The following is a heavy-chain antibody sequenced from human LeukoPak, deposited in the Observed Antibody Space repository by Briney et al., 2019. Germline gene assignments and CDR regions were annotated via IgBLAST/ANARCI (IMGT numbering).Heavy chain of an antibody. J-gene: IGHJ6*03. V-gene: IGHV1-2*02. CDR3: ARGDTGTTRGHYYYMDV. CDR1: GYTFTGYY. CDR2: INPNSGGT. Sequence: ASVKVSCKASGYTFTGYYMHWVRQAPGQGLEWMGWINPNSGGTNYAQKFQGRVTMTRDTSISTAYMELSRLRSDDTAVYYCARGDTGTTRGHYYYMDVWGKGTTVTISS. D-gene: IGHD1-1*01.